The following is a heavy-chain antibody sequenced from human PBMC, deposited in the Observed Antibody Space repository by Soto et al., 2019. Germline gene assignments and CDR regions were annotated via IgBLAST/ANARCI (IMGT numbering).Heavy chain of an antibody. V-gene: IGHV3-30-3*01. D-gene: IGHD3-16*01. CDR3: ARVSARYQDYVWGSPGSMDV. CDR2: ISYDGSNK. J-gene: IGHJ6*02. CDR1: GFTFSSYA. Sequence: QVQLVESGGGVAQPGRSLRLSCAASGFTFSSYAMHWVRQAPGKGLEWVAVISYDGSNKYYADSVKGRFTISRDNSKNTLYLQMNSLRAEDTAVYYCARVSARYQDYVWGSPGSMDVWGQGTTVTVSS.